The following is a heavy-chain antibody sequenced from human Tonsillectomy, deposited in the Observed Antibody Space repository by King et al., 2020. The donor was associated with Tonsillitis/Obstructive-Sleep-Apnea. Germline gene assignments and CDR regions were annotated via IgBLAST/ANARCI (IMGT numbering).Heavy chain of an antibody. CDR3: GTNNGDFYYYMDG. Sequence: VQLQQWGAGLLKPSETLSLTCARYGWPFRGYYWSWIRQPPGKGLEWIGEINHSGNTDYNPSLKSRVTISVDTSKNQFSLKLTSVTAADTAVYFCGTNNGDFYYYMDGWGKGTTVTVSS. D-gene: IGHD2-8*01. J-gene: IGHJ6*03. CDR1: GWPFRGYY. CDR2: INHSGNT. V-gene: IGHV4-34*01.